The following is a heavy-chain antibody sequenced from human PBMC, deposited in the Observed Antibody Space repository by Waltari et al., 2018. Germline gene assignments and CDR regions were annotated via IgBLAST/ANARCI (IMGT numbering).Heavy chain of an antibody. V-gene: IGHV3-48*03. Sequence: EVQLVESGGGLVQPGGSLRLSCAASGFTFSSYEMNWVRQAPGKGLEGVSYVSSRGSTIYYTDSVKGRFTISRDNAKNSLYLQMNSRRAEDTAVYYCARPRGYQYYFDYWGQGTLVTVSS. CDR1: GFTFSSYE. CDR3: ARPRGYQYYFDY. D-gene: IGHD3-22*01. J-gene: IGHJ4*02. CDR2: VSSRGSTI.